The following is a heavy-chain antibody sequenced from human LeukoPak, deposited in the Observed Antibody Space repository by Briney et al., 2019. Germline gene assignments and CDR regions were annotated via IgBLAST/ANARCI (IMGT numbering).Heavy chain of an antibody. D-gene: IGHD1-7*01. CDR1: GGSISSSSYY. CDR3: ARVLRNYLEDV. CDR2: IYYSGST. Sequence: SETLSLTCTVSGGSISSSSYYWSWIRQPPGKGLEWIGYIYYSGSTYYNPSLKSRVTISVDTSKNQFSLKLSSVTAADTAVYYCARVLRNYLEDVWGKGTTVTVSS. V-gene: IGHV4-30-4*08. J-gene: IGHJ6*04.